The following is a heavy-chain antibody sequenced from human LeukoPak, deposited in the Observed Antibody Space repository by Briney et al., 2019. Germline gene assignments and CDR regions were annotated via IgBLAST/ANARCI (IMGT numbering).Heavy chain of an antibody. D-gene: IGHD6-13*01. CDR1: GYIFTDYW. V-gene: IGHV5-51*01. J-gene: IGHJ4*02. CDR3: ARRYSTDSIDS. CDR2: IYPGDSNT. Sequence: GESLKISCKGSGYIFTDYWIGWVRQMPGKGLEWMGIIYPGDSNTRYSQSFQGQVTISADKSISTAYLQWSSLKASDTAMYYCARRYSTDSIDSWGQGTLVTVSS.